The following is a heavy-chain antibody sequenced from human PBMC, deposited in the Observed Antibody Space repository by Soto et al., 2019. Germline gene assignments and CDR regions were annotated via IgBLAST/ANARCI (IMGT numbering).Heavy chain of an antibody. Sequence: SETLSLTCTVSGGSISSSIYYWGWIRQPPGKGLEWIGSIYYSGSTYYNPSLKSRVTISVDTSKNQFSLKLSSVTAADTAVYYCARPHGDILTVNWFDPWGQGTLVTVSS. CDR2: IYYSGST. V-gene: IGHV4-39*01. D-gene: IGHD3-9*01. CDR1: GGSISSSIYY. CDR3: ARPHGDILTVNWFDP. J-gene: IGHJ5*02.